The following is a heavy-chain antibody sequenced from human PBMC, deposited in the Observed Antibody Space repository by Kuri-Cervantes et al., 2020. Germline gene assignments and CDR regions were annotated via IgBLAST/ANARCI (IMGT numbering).Heavy chain of an antibody. CDR1: GFTFSDYY. V-gene: IGHV3-11*01. CDR3: ARDFSYYDSSGYGY. CDR2: ITSGGTI. J-gene: IGHJ4*02. D-gene: IGHD3-22*01. Sequence: GESLKISCAASGFTFSDYYMSWIRQAPGKGLEWVSDITSGGTIYYADSVKGRFTISRDNAKNSLYLQMNSLRAEDTAVYYCARDFSYYDSSGYGYWGQGTLVTVSS.